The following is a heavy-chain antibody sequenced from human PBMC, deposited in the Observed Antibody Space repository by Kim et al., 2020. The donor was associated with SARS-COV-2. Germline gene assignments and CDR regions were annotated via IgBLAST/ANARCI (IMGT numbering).Heavy chain of an antibody. V-gene: IGHV3-53*04. CDR3: ARDLGGYYFHYYYGMDV. Sequence: VKGRFTISRHNSKNTRYLQMNCLRAEDTAVYYCARDLGGYYFHYYYGMDVWGQGTTVTVSS. D-gene: IGHD3-22*01. J-gene: IGHJ6*02.